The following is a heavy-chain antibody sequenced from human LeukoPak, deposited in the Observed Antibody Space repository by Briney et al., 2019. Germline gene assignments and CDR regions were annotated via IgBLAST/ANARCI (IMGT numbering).Heavy chain of an antibody. D-gene: IGHD6-19*01. CDR2: IYTSGST. CDR1: GGSISSGSYY. CDR3: AARGIAVAGTVFDY. J-gene: IGHJ4*02. V-gene: IGHV4-61*02. Sequence: SETLSLTCTVSGGSISSGSYYWSWIRQPAGKGLEWIGRIYTSGSTNYNPSLTSRVTISVDTSKNQFSLKLSSVPAADTAVYYCAARGIAVAGTVFDYWGQRTLVTVSS.